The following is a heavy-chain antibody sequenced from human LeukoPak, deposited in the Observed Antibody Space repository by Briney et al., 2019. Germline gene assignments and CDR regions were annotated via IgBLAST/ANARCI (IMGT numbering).Heavy chain of an antibody. CDR1: GGSVSSGSYY. D-gene: IGHD3-22*01. CDR2: IYYSGST. J-gene: IGHJ4*02. V-gene: IGHV4-61*01. Sequence: SETLSLTCTVSGGSVSSGSYYWSWIRQPPGKGLEWIGYIYYSGSTNYNPSLKSRVTISVDTSKNQFSLKLSSVTAADTAVYYCARVNYYGSSGYLDYWGQGTLVTVSS. CDR3: ARVNYYGSSGYLDY.